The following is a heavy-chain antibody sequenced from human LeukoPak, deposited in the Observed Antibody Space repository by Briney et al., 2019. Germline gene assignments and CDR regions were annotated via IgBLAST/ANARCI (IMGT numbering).Heavy chain of an antibody. CDR2: IYSDNT. V-gene: IGHV3-53*01. CDR3: ARDQSKWELLSRRNNYYYMDV. Sequence: PGGSLRLSCTVSGFTVSSNSMSWVRQAPGKGLEWVSFIYSDNTHYSDSVKGRFTISRDNAKNSLYLQMNSLRAEDTAVYYCARDQSKWELLSRRNNYYYMDVWGKGTTVTISS. D-gene: IGHD1-26*01. CDR1: GFTVSSNS. J-gene: IGHJ6*03.